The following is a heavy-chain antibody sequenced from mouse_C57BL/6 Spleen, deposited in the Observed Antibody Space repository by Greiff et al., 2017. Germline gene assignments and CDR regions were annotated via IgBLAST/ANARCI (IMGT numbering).Heavy chain of an antibody. J-gene: IGHJ3*01. CDR1: GFSLTSYG. CDR2: IWGVGST. Sequence: VQLKESGPGLVAPSQSLSITCTVSGFSLTSYGVDWVRQSPGQGLEWLGVIWGVGSTNYNSALKASLSISKDNSKSQVYLRMNSLQTDDTAMCSCARGGSNYDFAYWGQGTLVTVSA. CDR3: ARGGSNYDFAY. D-gene: IGHD2-5*01. V-gene: IGHV2-6*01.